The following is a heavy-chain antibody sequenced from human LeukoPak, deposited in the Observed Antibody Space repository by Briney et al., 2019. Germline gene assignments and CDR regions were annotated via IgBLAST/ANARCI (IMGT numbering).Heavy chain of an antibody. Sequence: SETLSLTCTVSGGSISSSSYYWGWIRQPPGKGLGWIGSMYYSGSTYYNPSLKSRVTISVDTSKNQLSLKLSSVTAADTAVYYCARHDYGDSGWFDPWGQGTLVTVSS. CDR2: MYYSGST. CDR1: GGSISSSSYY. D-gene: IGHD4-17*01. J-gene: IGHJ5*02. V-gene: IGHV4-39*01. CDR3: ARHDYGDSGWFDP.